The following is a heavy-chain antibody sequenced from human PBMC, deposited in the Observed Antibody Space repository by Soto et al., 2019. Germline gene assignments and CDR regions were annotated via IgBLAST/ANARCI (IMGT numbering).Heavy chain of an antibody. D-gene: IGHD3-3*01. V-gene: IGHV3-23*01. J-gene: IGHJ4*02. CDR1: GFTFSSNA. CDR2: VGGTSAST. CDR3: AKVPVWNGPFDY. Sequence: HPGGSLRLSCAASGFTFSSNALSWVRQAPGKGLEWVSTVGGTSASTYYADSVKGRFTISRDNSKNTLYLQMYSLRADDTALYYCAKVPVWNGPFDYWGQGTLVT.